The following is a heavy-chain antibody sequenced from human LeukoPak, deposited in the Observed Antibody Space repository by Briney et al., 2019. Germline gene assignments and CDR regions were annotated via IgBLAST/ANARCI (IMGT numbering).Heavy chain of an antibody. J-gene: IGHJ6*04. CDR2: IYYDGSTA. CDR3: AKFNGHPTTNYYMDV. CDR1: GFIFNTYW. Sequence: GGSLRLSCEASGFIFNTYWMHWVRQAPGKGLMWVARIYYDGSTADYADSVKGRFTISRDNSKNTLFLQMNSLRAEDTAVYYCAKFNGHPTTNYYMDVWGEGTTVTVSS. V-gene: IGHV3-74*01. D-gene: IGHD3-10*01.